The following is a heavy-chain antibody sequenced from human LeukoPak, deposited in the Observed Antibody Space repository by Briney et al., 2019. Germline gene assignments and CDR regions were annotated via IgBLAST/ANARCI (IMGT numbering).Heavy chain of an antibody. V-gene: IGHV3-11*01. J-gene: IGHJ4*02. CDR1: GFTFSDYY. Sequence: PGGSLRLSCAASGFTFSDYYMSWIRQAPGKGLEWVSYISSSGSTIYYADSVKGRFTISRDNAKNSLYLQMNSLRAEDTAVYYCARDQRRTYYYDSSGYGHFDYWGQRTLVTVSS. D-gene: IGHD3-22*01. CDR3: ARDQRRTYYYDSSGYGHFDY. CDR2: ISSSGSTI.